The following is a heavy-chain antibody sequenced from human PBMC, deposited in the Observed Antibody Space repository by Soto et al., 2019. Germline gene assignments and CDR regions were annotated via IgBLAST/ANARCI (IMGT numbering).Heavy chain of an antibody. D-gene: IGHD3-16*01. J-gene: IGHJ6*02. CDR3: TRGEWYYYYGMDV. V-gene: IGHV3-15*07. CDR1: GFTFSNAW. CDR2: IKSKTDGGTT. Sequence: EVQLVESGGGLVKPGGSRRLSCAASGFTFSNAWMNWVRQAPGKGLEWVGRIKSKTDGGTTDYAAPVKGRFTISRDDSKNTLYLQMNSLKTEDTAVYYCTRGEWYYYYGMDVWGQGTTVTVSS.